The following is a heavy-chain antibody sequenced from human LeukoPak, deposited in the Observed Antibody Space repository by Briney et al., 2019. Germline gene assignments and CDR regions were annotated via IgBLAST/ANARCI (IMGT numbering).Heavy chain of an antibody. J-gene: IGHJ4*01. CDR2: INPNSGAT. D-gene: IGHD3-16*01. CDR1: GYTLTDYY. Sequence: ASVKVSCKASGYTLTDYYLHWVRQAPGQGLKWMGWINPNSGATHYAQSFQARVTMTRDTSIASSYMELTGLESDDTAVYYCARGRRVLGGPENAGDFFDFWGQGSLVTVSS. CDR3: ARGRRVLGGPENAGDFFDF. V-gene: IGHV1-2*02.